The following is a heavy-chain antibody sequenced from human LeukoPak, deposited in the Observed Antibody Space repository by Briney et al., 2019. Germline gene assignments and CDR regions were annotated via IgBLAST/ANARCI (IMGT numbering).Heavy chain of an antibody. V-gene: IGHV4-4*02. Sequence: PSETLSLTCAVSGGSISSSNWWSWVRQPPGKGLEWIGEIYHSGSTNYNPSLKSRVTISVDKSKNQSSLKLSSVTAADTAVYYCASRGLLWFGESIWGQGTMVTVSS. CDR2: IYHSGST. CDR1: GGSISSSNW. D-gene: IGHD3-10*01. CDR3: ASRGLLWFGESI. J-gene: IGHJ3*02.